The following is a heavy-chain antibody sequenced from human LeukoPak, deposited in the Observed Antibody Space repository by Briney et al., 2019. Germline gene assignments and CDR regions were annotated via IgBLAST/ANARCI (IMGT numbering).Heavy chain of an antibody. J-gene: IGHJ3*02. CDR3: ARDSIVGASSAFDI. CDR1: GGSISSSNW. D-gene: IGHD1-26*01. CDR2: IYHSGST. Sequence: PSGTLSLTCAVSGGSISSSNWWSWVRQPPGKGLEWIGEIYHSGSTNYNPSLKSRVTISVDKSKNQFSLKLGSVTAADTAVYYCARDSIVGASSAFDIWGQGTMVTVSS. V-gene: IGHV4-4*02.